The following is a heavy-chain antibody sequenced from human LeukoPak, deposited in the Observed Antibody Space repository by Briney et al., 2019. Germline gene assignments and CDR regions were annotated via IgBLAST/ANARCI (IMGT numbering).Heavy chain of an antibody. Sequence: RPSETLSLTCTVSGGSISSSPYYWGRIRQPPGKGLEWIETIYYSGSTCYNPSLKSRVTISVDTSKNQFSLKLTSVTAADTAVYYCARVYVYSNWFDPWGQGTLVTVSS. CDR2: IYYSGST. J-gene: IGHJ5*02. V-gene: IGHV4-39*01. CDR1: GGSISSSPYY. D-gene: IGHD3-16*01. CDR3: ARVYVYSNWFDP.